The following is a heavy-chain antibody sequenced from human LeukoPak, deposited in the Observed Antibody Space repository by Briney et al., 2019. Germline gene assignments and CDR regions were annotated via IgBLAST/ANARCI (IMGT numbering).Heavy chain of an antibody. CDR3: ARIWPSVAAFDI. CDR1: GFTFSDYY. CDR2: ITNSDNSM. D-gene: IGHD2-15*01. V-gene: IGHV3-11*01. Sequence: GGSLRLSCAASGFTFSDYYMTWIRQAPGKGLEWVSYITNSDNSMYYADSVKGRFTISRDNAKNSLHLQMNSLRAEDTAVYYFARIWPSVAAFDIWGQGTMVTVSS. J-gene: IGHJ3*02.